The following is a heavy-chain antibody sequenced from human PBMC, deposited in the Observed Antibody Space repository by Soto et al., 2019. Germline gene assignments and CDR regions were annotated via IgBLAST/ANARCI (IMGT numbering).Heavy chain of an antibody. D-gene: IGHD4-4*01. V-gene: IGHV1-46*01. CDR1: GYTFSTYY. CDR3: AGYDYNGYYIVS. CDR2: INPSGGST. Sequence: GASVKVSCKASGYTFSTYYMHWVRQAPGQGYEWMGIINPSGGSTTYAQKFQGRVTMTRDTSTTTVYMELSSLKSEDTAVYYCAGYDYNGYYIVSTGEGTLVTV. J-gene: IGHJ4*02.